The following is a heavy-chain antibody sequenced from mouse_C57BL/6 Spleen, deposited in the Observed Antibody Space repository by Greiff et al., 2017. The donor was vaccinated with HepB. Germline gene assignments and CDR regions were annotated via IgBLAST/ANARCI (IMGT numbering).Heavy chain of an antibody. Sequence: QVQLQQSGAELVKPGASVKLSCKASGYTFTSYWMHWVKQRPGQGLEWIGMIHPNSGSTNYNEKFKSKATLTVDKSSSTAYMQLSSLTSEDSAVYYCARLNKGGFDYWGQGTTLTVSS. CDR2: IHPNSGST. D-gene: IGHD5-2*01. CDR1: GYTFTSYW. V-gene: IGHV1-64*01. J-gene: IGHJ2*01. CDR3: ARLNKGGFDY.